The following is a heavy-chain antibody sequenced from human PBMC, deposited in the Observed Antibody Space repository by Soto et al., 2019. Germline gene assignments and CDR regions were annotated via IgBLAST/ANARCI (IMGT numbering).Heavy chain of an antibody. Sequence: GGSLRLSCAASGFIFSSYAMSWVRQAPGKGLEWVSAISGSGGSTYYADSVKGRFTISRDNSKNTLYLQMNSLRAEDTAVYYCAKSPITFGGVIVSYFDYWGQGTLVTVSS. CDR2: ISGSGGST. J-gene: IGHJ4*02. V-gene: IGHV3-23*01. D-gene: IGHD3-16*02. CDR3: AKSPITFGGVIVSYFDY. CDR1: GFIFSSYA.